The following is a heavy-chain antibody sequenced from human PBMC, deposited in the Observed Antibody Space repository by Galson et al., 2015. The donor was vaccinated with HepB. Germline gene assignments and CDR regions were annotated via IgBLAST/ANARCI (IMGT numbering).Heavy chain of an antibody. CDR3: ARDSADYGDYGDAFDI. Sequence: SLRLSCAASGFTFSSYSMNWVRQAPGKGLEWVSSNSSSSSYIYYADSVKGRFTISRDNAKNSLYLQMNSLRAEDTAVYYCARDSADYGDYGDAFDIWGQGTMVTVSS. CDR2: NSSSSSYI. D-gene: IGHD4-17*01. CDR1: GFTFSSYS. V-gene: IGHV3-21*01. J-gene: IGHJ3*02.